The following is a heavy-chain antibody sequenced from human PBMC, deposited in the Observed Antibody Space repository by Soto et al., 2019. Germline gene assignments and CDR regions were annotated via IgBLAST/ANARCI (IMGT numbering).Heavy chain of an antibody. V-gene: IGHV1-8*01. D-gene: IGHD3-10*01. Sequence: QVQLVQSGAEVKKTGASVRVSCKASGYTFTDYDINWVRLATGQGLEWMGWMNASSGYTGYAQKFQGRVTMTLDTSISTAYMELSSLTSADTAVYYCARFVRHQLPSIDNWCQGALVTVSS. CDR1: GYTFTDYD. J-gene: IGHJ4*02. CDR3: ARFVRHQLPSIDN. CDR2: MNASSGYT.